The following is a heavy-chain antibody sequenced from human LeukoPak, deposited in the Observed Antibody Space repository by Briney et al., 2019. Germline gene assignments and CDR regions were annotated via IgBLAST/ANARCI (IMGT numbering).Heavy chain of an antibody. J-gene: IGHJ4*02. CDR3: ARGGGNYYGSGSRLNYFDY. Sequence: SETLSLTCTVSGGSTSSYYWSWIRQPPGKGLEWIGYIYYSGSTNYNPSLKSRVTISVDTSKNQFSLKLSSVTAADTAVYYCARGGGNYYGSGSRLNYFDYWGQGTLVTVSS. CDR2: IYYSGST. V-gene: IGHV4-59*01. CDR1: GGSTSSYY. D-gene: IGHD3-10*01.